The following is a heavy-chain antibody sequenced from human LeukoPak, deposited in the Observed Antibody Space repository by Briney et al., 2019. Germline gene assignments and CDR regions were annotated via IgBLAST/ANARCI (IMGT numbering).Heavy chain of an antibody. D-gene: IGHD3-22*01. Sequence: GGSLRLSCAASGFSLSSYEMNWVRQAPGKGLEWVSSIRIRSDSSHYAASVQGRFTISRDDSQNTVYLQMNSLRAEDTAVYYCAKVCDTSGYYFFFDDWGQGTLVTVSS. CDR1: GFSLSSYE. V-gene: IGHV3-23*01. CDR2: IRIRSDSS. CDR3: AKVCDTSGYYFFFDD. J-gene: IGHJ4*02.